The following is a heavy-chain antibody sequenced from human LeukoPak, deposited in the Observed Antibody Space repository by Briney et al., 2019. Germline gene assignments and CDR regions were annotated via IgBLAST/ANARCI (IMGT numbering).Heavy chain of an antibody. Sequence: GGSLRLSCAASGFTFSSYWMHWVRQAPGKGLVWVSRINTDGSSTSYADSVKGRFTISRDNAKNTLYLQMNSLRAEDTAVYYCAKDREKPSQFDYWGQGTLVTVSS. J-gene: IGHJ4*02. V-gene: IGHV3-74*01. D-gene: IGHD1-26*01. CDR1: GFTFSSYW. CDR2: INTDGSST. CDR3: AKDREKPSQFDY.